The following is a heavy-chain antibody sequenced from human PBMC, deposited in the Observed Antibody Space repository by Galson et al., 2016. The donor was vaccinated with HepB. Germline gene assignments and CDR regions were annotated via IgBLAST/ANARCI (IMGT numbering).Heavy chain of an antibody. CDR2: ISGRGRST. V-gene: IGHV3-23*01. Sequence: SLRLSCAASGFTFNTYVMTWVRRGPGKGLEWVSGISGRGRSTYYTDSVKGRFTISSDNSKNTLYLQMNSLRAEDTAVYYCAKDIDSYGDGFGASDIWGQGTMVTVSS. J-gene: IGHJ3*02. CDR1: GFTFNTYV. CDR3: AKDIDSYGDGFGASDI. D-gene: IGHD3-10*01.